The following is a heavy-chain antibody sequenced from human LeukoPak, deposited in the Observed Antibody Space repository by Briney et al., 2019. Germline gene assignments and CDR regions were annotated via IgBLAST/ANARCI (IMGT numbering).Heavy chain of an antibody. D-gene: IGHD3-22*01. V-gene: IGHV4-34*01. Sequence: PSETLSLTCAVYGGSFSGYYWSWIRQPPGKGLEWIGEINHSGSTNYNPSLKSRVTISVDTSKNQFSLKLSSVTAADTAVYYCAKMPYYYDSSGYYYWGQGTLVTVSS. CDR1: GGSFSGYY. J-gene: IGHJ4*02. CDR3: AKMPYYYDSSGYYY. CDR2: INHSGST.